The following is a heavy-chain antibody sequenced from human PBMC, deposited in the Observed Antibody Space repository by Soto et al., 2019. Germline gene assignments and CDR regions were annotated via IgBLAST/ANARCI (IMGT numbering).Heavy chain of an antibody. Sequence: SETLSLTCTVSGGSVSSGSYYWGWVRQPPGKGLEWISSISYSGTTFYNPSLRSRVTTSVDTSRNQFSLQLTSVTAADTAVYYCARDKAAELNLVWFDPWGQGTLVTVSS. V-gene: IGHV4-39*07. D-gene: IGHD6-13*01. CDR2: ISYSGTT. CDR1: GGSVSSGSYY. CDR3: ARDKAAELNLVWFDP. J-gene: IGHJ5*02.